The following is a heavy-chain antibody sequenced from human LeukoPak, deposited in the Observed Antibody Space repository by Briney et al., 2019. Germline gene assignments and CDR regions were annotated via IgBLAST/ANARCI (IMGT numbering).Heavy chain of an antibody. J-gene: IGHJ4*02. CDR3: AREGVSAATFDY. Sequence: AETLSLTCTVSRGSISSHYWSWIRQPPGQGLEWIGYIYYSGSTNYNPSLKSRVAISVDTSKNQFSLNLSSVTAADTAVYYCAREGVSAATFDYWGQGTLVTVSS. D-gene: IGHD6-13*01. CDR1: RGSISSHY. CDR2: IYYSGST. V-gene: IGHV4-59*11.